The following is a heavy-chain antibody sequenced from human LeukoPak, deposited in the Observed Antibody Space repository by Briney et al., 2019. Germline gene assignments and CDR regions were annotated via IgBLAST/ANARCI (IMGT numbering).Heavy chain of an antibody. CDR1: GYSFTSYW. V-gene: IGHV5-51*01. Sequence: GESLKISCRGSGYSFTSYWNGWVRQMPGKGLEWMGMIYSGDSDTRYSPSFQGPVTISADKSISTAYLQWSSLKASDTAMYYCARHGKYSSSWYEIDNWGQGTLVTVSS. D-gene: IGHD6-13*01. J-gene: IGHJ4*02. CDR2: IYSGDSDT. CDR3: ARHGKYSSSWYEIDN.